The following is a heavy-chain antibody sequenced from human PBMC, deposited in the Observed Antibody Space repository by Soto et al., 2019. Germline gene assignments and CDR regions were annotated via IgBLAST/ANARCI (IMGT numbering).Heavy chain of an antibody. Sequence: GGPPMLACASCGFTVSNYYIHWIRRAPGKGLEWISYISGNGEIIQYAASARGRFTISRDDAENSVYLEMDSLRAEDTALYYCARDVDADFRTDFDYWGRGTLVTVSS. V-gene: IGHV3-11*01. J-gene: IGHJ4*02. CDR2: ISGNGEII. CDR3: ARDVDADFRTDFDY. CDR1: GFTVSNYY. D-gene: IGHD4-17*01.